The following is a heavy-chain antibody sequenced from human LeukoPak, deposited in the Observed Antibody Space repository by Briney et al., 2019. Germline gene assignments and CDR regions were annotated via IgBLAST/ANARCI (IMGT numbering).Heavy chain of an antibody. V-gene: IGHV4-39*07. D-gene: IGHD6-13*01. CDR3: AREIHSSSWSNWFDP. Sequence: SETLSLTCTVSGGSISSSSYYWGWIRQPPGTGLEWIGSIYYSGSTYYNPSLKSRVTISVDTSKNQFSLKLSSVTAADTAVYYCAREIHSSSWSNWFDPWGQGTLVTVSS. J-gene: IGHJ5*02. CDR2: IYYSGST. CDR1: GGSISSSSYY.